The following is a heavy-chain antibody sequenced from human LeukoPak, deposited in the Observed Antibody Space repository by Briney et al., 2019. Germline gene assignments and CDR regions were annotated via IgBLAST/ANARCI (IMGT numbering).Heavy chain of an antibody. V-gene: IGHV3-48*01. CDR1: GFTFNTYC. CDR2: ISSTSSTI. Sequence: PGGSLRLSCAASGFTFNTYCMNWVRQAPGKGLEWVSYISSTSSTISYADSVKGRFTISRDSAKNSLFLQMNSLRAEDTAVYYCARVVSSSSYYYYYYMDVWGKGTTVTVSS. J-gene: IGHJ6*03. D-gene: IGHD6-6*01. CDR3: ARVVSSSSYYYYYYMDV.